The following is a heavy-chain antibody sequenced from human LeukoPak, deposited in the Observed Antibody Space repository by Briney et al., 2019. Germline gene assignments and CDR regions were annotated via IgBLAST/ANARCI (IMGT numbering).Heavy chain of an antibody. Sequence: PGGSLRLSCAASGFTFSSYSMNWVRQAPGKGLEWVSSISSSSSYIYYADSVKGRFTISRDNAKNSLYLQMNSLRAEDTAVYYCARDKLTTIKGSCFDYWGQGTLVTVSS. D-gene: IGHD5-12*01. J-gene: IGHJ4*02. CDR3: ARDKLTTIKGSCFDY. CDR2: ISSSSSYI. CDR1: GFTFSSYS. V-gene: IGHV3-21*04.